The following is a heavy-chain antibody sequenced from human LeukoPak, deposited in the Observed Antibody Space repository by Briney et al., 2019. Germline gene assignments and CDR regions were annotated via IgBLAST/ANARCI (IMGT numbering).Heavy chain of an antibody. Sequence: GASVKVSCKASGYTFTSYGISWVRQAPGQGLEWMGGIIPIFGTANYAQKFQGRVTITADESTSTAYMELSSLRSEDTAVYYCARGYLYYYYMDVWGKGTTVTVSS. J-gene: IGHJ6*03. V-gene: IGHV1-69*13. CDR2: IIPIFGTA. CDR3: ARGYLYYYYMDV. CDR1: GYTFTSYG. D-gene: IGHD3-10*01.